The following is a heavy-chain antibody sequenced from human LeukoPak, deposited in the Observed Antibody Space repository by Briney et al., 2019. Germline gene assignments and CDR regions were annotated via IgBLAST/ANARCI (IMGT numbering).Heavy chain of an antibody. Sequence: PADTLSLTCTVSGGSISSYYWGWLRQPPGKGLEGVGSIYYSGITYYNPSPKSRVTISVDTSKNQFSLKLSSVTAADTAVYYCARDSLYGDEREDAFDIWGQGTMVTVSS. CDR3: ARDSLYGDEREDAFDI. D-gene: IGHD4-17*01. V-gene: IGHV4-39*07. CDR1: GGSISSYY. J-gene: IGHJ3*02. CDR2: IYYSGIT.